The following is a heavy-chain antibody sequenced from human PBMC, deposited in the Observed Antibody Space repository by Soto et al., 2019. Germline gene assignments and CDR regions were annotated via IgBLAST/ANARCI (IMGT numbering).Heavy chain of an antibody. D-gene: IGHD3-22*01. CDR3: ARTKYYYDSSGYEREFYFDY. CDR1: GGSITAGGYY. CDR2: IANSGNT. J-gene: IGHJ4*02. Sequence: QVQLQESGPGLVKPSQTLSLTCTVSGGSITAGGYYWSWIRQHPGKGLEWIGNIANSGNTYYNPSLKSRVTISVDTSKNQFSLKLSSVTAADTAVYHCARTKYYYDSSGYEREFYFDYWGQGTLVTVSS. V-gene: IGHV4-31*03.